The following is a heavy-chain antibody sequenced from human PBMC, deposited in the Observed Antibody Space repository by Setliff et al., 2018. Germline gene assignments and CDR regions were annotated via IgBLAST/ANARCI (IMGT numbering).Heavy chain of an antibody. D-gene: IGHD3-22*01. CDR2: IFSKGST. CDR3: ARLSGYYFDY. Sequence: SETLSLTCTVSGGSISSGNYYWSWIRQPAGKAPEWIGHIFSKGSTNNNPSLKSRVTISVDTSKNQFSLKLSSVTAADTAVFYCARLSGYYFDYWGQGTLVTVSS. V-gene: IGHV4-61*09. J-gene: IGHJ4*02. CDR1: GGSISSGNYY.